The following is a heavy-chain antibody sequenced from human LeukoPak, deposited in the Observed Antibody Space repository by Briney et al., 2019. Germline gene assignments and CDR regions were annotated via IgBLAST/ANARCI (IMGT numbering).Heavy chain of an antibody. CDR1: GFSVRTNY. V-gene: IGHV3-23*01. J-gene: IGHJ4*02. CDR3: AKGSRSWYTRGGSNLDY. Sequence: GGSLRLSCAASGFSVRTNYMSWVRQAPGKGLEWVSAISGSGGSTYYADSVKGRFTISRDNSKNTLYLQMNSLRAEDTAVYYCAKGSRSWYTRGGSNLDYWGQGTLVTVSS. CDR2: ISGSGGST. D-gene: IGHD6-13*01.